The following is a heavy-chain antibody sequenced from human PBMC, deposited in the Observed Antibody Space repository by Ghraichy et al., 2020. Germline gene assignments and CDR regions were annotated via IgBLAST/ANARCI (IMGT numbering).Heavy chain of an antibody. CDR2: IRSKANSYAT. CDR3: TRRWNYYDSSGYYYDDY. J-gene: IGHJ4*02. D-gene: IGHD3-22*01. Sequence: GGSLRLSCAASGFTFSGSAMHWVRQASGKGLEWVGRIRSKANSYATAYAASVKGRFTISRDDSKNTAYLQMNSLKTEDTAVYYCTRRWNYYDSSGYYYDDYWGQGTLVTVSS. CDR1: GFTFSGSA. V-gene: IGHV3-73*01.